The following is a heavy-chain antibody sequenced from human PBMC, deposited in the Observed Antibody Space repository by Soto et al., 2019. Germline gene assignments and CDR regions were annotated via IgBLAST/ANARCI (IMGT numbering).Heavy chain of an antibody. CDR2: ISGSGDRT. Sequence: EVQLLESGGGLVQPGGSLRLSCAASGITISNYPMSWVRQAPGKGRDWVSGISGSGDRTYYADSAKGRFTISKGISRNSLSLQLASLGVEDTAVYFCVKDDGGYPSTAPHWGQGTLVTVSS. CDR1: GITISNYP. J-gene: IGHJ4*02. D-gene: IGHD3-22*01. CDR3: VKDDGGYPSTAPH. V-gene: IGHV3-23*01.